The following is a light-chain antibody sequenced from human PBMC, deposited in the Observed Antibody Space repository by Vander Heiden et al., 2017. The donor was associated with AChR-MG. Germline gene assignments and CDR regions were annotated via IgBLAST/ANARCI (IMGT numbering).Light chain of an antibody. CDR1: SSNIGAGYD. Sequence: QSVLTPPPSVSGAPGQRVTISCTGSSSNIGAGYDVHWYQQLPGTAPKLLMYGNSNRPSGVPDRFSGSKSGTSASLAITGLQDEDEADYYCQSYDSSLSGYVVFGGGTKLTVL. CDR2: GNS. V-gene: IGLV1-40*01. J-gene: IGLJ2*01. CDR3: QSYDSSLSGYVV.